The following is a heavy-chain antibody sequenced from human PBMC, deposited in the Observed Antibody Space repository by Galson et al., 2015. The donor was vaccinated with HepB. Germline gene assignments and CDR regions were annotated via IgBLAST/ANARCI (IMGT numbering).Heavy chain of an antibody. CDR3: ARTGSGSHRWYYYYYMDV. Sequence: ETLSLTCAVYGGSFSGYYWSWIRQPPGKGLEWIGEINHSGSTNYNPSLKSRVTISVDTSKNQFSLKLSSVTAADTAVYYCARTGSGSHRWYYYYYMDVWGKGTTVTVSS. J-gene: IGHJ6*03. D-gene: IGHD3-10*01. CDR1: GGSFSGYY. CDR2: INHSGST. V-gene: IGHV4-34*01.